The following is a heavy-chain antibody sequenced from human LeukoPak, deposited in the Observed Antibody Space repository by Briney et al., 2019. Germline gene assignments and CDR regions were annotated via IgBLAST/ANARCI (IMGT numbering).Heavy chain of an antibody. J-gene: IGHJ2*01. Sequence: SSETLXLTCAVYGGSFSGYYWTWIRQPPGKGREWIGEINHSGSTNYNPSLKSRVTISVDTSKNQFSLKLSSVTAADTAVYYCARPPSYDFWSGSHWYFDLWGRGTLVTVSS. CDR1: GGSFSGYY. V-gene: IGHV4-34*01. CDR2: INHSGST. CDR3: ARPPSYDFWSGSHWYFDL. D-gene: IGHD3-3*01.